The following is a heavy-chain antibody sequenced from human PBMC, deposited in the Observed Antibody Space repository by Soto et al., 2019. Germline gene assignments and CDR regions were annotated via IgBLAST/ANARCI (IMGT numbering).Heavy chain of an antibody. J-gene: IGHJ4*02. CDR2: IYYSGST. CDR1: GGSISSYY. V-gene: IGHV4-59*01. CDR3: ARLIYGGYVFDY. D-gene: IGHD5-12*01. Sequence: SETLSLTCTVSGGSISSYYWSWIRQPPGKGLEWIGYIYYSGSTNYNPSLKSRVTISVDTSKNQFSLKLSSVTAADTAVYYCARLIYGGYVFDYWGQGTLVTVSS.